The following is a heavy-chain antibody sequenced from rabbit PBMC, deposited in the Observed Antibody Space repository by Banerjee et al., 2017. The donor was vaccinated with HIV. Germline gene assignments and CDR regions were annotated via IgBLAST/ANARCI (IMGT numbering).Heavy chain of an antibody. V-gene: IGHV1S45*01. CDR2: INTSSGNT. CDR1: GFSFSDKYV. Sequence: QEQLEESGGDLVKPGRSLTLTCTASGFSFSDKYVMCWVRQAPGKGLEWIGCINTSSGNTVYASWAKGRFTISKTSSTTVTLQMTSLTAADTATYFCARDETDDAGYNYRLWGQGTLVTVS. D-gene: IGHD7-1*01. CDR3: ARDETDDAGYNYRL. J-gene: IGHJ3*01.